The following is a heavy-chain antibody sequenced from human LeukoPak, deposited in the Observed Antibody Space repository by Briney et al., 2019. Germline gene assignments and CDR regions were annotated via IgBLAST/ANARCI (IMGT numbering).Heavy chain of an antibody. J-gene: IGHJ4*02. CDR3: ARDLAASSVDY. Sequence: ASVKVSCKASGGTFSSYAISWVRQAPGQGLERMGRIIPILGIANYAQKFQGRVTITADKSTSTAYMELSSLRSEDTAVYYCARDLAASSVDYWGQGTLVTVSS. CDR1: GGTFSSYA. CDR2: IIPILGIA. D-gene: IGHD6-25*01. V-gene: IGHV1-69*04.